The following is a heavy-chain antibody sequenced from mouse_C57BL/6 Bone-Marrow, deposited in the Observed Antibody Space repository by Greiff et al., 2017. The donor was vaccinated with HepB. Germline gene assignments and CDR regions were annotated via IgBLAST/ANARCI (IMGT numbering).Heavy chain of an antibody. D-gene: IGHD4-1*01. CDR2: IRLKSDNYAT. J-gene: IGHJ4*01. Sequence: EVQLQESGGGLVQPGGSMKLSCVASGFTFSNYWMNWVRQSPEKGLEWVAQIRLKSDNYATNYAESVKGRFTISRDDSKSSVYLQMNNLRAEDTGIYYCTAGTYAMDYWGQGTSVTVSS. CDR3: TAGTYAMDY. CDR1: GFTFSNYW. V-gene: IGHV6-3*01.